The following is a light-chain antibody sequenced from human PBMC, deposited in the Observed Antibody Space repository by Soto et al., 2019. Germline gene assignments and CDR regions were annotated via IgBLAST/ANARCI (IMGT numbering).Light chain of an antibody. CDR2: KDS. CDR3: QSADSSRVV. J-gene: IGLJ2*01. V-gene: IGLV3-25*03. Sequence: SSELTQPPSVSVSPGQTARITCSGDALPKQYAYWYQQKPGQAPVLVIYKDSERPSGIPERFSGSSSGTTVTLTISGVQAEDEADYYCQSADSSRVVFGGGTKLTVL. CDR1: ALPKQY.